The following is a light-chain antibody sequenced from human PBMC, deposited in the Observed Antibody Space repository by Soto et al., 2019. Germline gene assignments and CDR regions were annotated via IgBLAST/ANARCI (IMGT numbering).Light chain of an antibody. CDR1: QSVSID. Sequence: EIVTTQSPATLSASPGERATLSCKASQSVSIDVAWYQQTPGQAPRLLIYGASTSATGIPVTFRGSPSGTEFTLMINSVQSEDYTGNCCQEYNNGPPVTCAVVTKVYIK. CDR3: QEYNNGPPVT. V-gene: IGKV3-15*01. J-gene: IGKJ4*02. CDR2: GAS.